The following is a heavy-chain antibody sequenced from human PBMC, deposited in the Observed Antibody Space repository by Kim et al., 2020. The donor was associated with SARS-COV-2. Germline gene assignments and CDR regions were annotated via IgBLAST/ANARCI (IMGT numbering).Heavy chain of an antibody. CDR3: ARQETIQYFDWFSNYFDY. D-gene: IGHD3-9*01. J-gene: IGHJ4*02. V-gene: IGHV3-23*01. Sequence: KGRFTISRDNSKNTLYLQMNSLRAEDTAIYYCARQETIQYFDWFSNYFDYWGQGTLVTVSS.